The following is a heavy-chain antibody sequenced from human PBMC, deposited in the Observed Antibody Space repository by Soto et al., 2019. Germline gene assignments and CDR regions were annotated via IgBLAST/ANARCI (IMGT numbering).Heavy chain of an antibody. CDR3: AKYRPNERRPPNYALSL. V-gene: IGHV3-23*01. CDR1: GFTLSSYA. D-gene: IGHD1-7*01. Sequence: PGGYLRRSSATSGFTLSSYAMNWVRQAPGKGLEWVSLISASGRSTYYRGSVKGRFTISRDNSKNTLYLQMNSLRTEDTAIYYCAKYRPNERRPPNYALSLWGQGT. CDR2: ISASGRST. J-gene: IGHJ4*03.